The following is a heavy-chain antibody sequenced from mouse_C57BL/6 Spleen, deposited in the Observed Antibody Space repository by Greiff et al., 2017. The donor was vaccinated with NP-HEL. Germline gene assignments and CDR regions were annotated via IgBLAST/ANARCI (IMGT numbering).Heavy chain of an antibody. D-gene: IGHD3-3*01. CDR2: IRNKANGYTT. Sequence: EVHLVESGGGLVQPGGSLSLSCAASGFTFTDYYMSWVRQPPGKALEWLGFIRNKANGYTTEYSASVKGRFTISRDNSQSILYLQMNALRAEDSATYYCARYMGGRGYFDYWGQGTTLTVSS. CDR1: GFTFTDYY. CDR3: ARYMGGRGYFDY. J-gene: IGHJ2*01. V-gene: IGHV7-3*01.